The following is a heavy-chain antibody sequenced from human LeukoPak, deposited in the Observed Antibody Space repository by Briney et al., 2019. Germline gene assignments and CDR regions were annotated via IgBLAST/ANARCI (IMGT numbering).Heavy chain of an antibody. D-gene: IGHD6-19*01. Sequence: SGGSLRLSYAASGFMFSFYSINWVRQAPGKGLEWVSYIDTSSSTTYYAASVKGRFTISRDNAKNSLYLQMDSLRAEDTAVYYCARLLSSGWYGTFDYWGQGTLVTVSS. CDR2: IDTSSSTT. CDR3: ARLLSSGWYGTFDY. CDR1: GFMFSFYS. J-gene: IGHJ4*02. V-gene: IGHV3-48*01.